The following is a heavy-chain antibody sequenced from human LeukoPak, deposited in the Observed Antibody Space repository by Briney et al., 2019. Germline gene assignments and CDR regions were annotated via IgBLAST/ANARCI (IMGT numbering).Heavy chain of an antibody. V-gene: IGHV4-38-2*02. CDR3: ATSGNYGSGSYYQLPFDY. CDR1: GYSISSGYY. J-gene: IGHJ4*02. CDR2: IYHDGNT. Sequence: KPSETLSLTCSVSGYSISSGYYWGWIRQPPGKGLEWIGNIYHDGNTYYNPSLKSRVTISVDTSKNQFSLKLSSVTAADTAVYYCATSGNYGSGSYYQLPFDYWGQGTLVTVSS. D-gene: IGHD3-10*01.